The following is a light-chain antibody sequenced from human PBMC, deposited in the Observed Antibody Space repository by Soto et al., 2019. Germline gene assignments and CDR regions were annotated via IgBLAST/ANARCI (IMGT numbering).Light chain of an antibody. J-gene: IGKJ4*01. CDR3: QQRSNWTLT. V-gene: IGKV3-11*01. CDR2: DAS. Sequence: EIVLTQSPATLSLSPGERATLSCRASQSVSSYLAWYQQKPGQAPRLLIYDASHTATGIPARFSGSGSVTDFTLTISSLEPEDFAVYYCQQRSNWTLTFGGGTKVEIK. CDR1: QSVSSY.